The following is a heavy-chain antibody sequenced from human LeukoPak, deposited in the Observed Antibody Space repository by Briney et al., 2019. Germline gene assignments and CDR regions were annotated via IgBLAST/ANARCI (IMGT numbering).Heavy chain of an antibody. J-gene: IGHJ4*02. CDR3: AKAPVTSCRGAYCYPFDS. D-gene: IGHD2-21*01. CDR1: GFTFSSYG. V-gene: IGHV3-30*02. CDR2: IRYDGSNK. Sequence: GGSLRLSCAASGFTFSSYGMHWVRQAPGKGLEWVAFIRYDGSNKYYADSVRGRFTISRDNSKNTLYLQMNSLRAEDAAVYFCAKAPVTSCRGAYCYPFDSWGQGALVTVSS.